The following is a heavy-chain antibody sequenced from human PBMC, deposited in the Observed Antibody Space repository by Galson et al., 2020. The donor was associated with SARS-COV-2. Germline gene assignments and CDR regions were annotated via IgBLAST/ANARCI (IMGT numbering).Heavy chain of an antibody. Sequence: GASLKISCAASGFTVSSNYMSWVRQAPGKGLEWVSVIYSGGSTYYADSVKGRFTISRHNSKNTLYLQMNSLRAEDTAVYYCARAWSSSSGAFDIWGQGTMVTVSS. J-gene: IGHJ3*02. CDR3: ARAWSSSSGAFDI. V-gene: IGHV3-53*04. CDR1: GFTVSSNY. CDR2: IYSGGST. D-gene: IGHD6-6*01.